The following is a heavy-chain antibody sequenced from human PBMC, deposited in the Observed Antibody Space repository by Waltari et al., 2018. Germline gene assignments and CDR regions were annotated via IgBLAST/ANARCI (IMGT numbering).Heavy chain of an antibody. Sequence: QVQLNQWGAGVLKPSETLSLTCAVYGESFSDHFWTWIRQPPGKGLEWIGHMNHRRSEKYNPSLRNRVSILVDTSMNQFSLMMTSLTAADTGVYYCARAPSFHYGIFSVPLTLDYWSQWTMVIVSS. V-gene: IGHV4-34*01. CDR1: GESFSDHF. J-gene: IGHJ3*01. CDR3: ARAPSFHYGIFSVPLTLDY. CDR2: MNHRRSE. D-gene: IGHD3-3*02.